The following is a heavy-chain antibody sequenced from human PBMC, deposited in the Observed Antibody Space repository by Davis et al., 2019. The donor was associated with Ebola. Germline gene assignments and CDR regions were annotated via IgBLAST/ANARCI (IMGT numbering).Heavy chain of an antibody. CDR2: ISAYNGNT. Sequence: ASVKVSCKASGYTFTSYGISWVRQAPGQGLEWMGWISAYNGNTNYAQKLQGRVTMTTDTSTSTAYMELRSLRSDDTAVYYCARDHWNDVIIYYYGMDVWGQGTTVTVSS. D-gene: IGHD1-1*01. CDR1: GYTFTSYG. V-gene: IGHV1-18*01. J-gene: IGHJ6*02. CDR3: ARDHWNDVIIYYYGMDV.